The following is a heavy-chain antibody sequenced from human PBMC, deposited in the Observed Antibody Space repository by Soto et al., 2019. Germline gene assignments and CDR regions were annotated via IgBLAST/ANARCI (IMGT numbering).Heavy chain of an antibody. D-gene: IGHD6-6*01. CDR2: MNPNSGNT. J-gene: IGHJ5*02. CDR3: CIAARLTPLNWFDP. Sequence: ASVKVSCKASGYTFTSYDINWVRQATGQGLELMGWMNPNSGNTGYAQKFQGRVTMTRNTSISTAYMELSSLRSEDTAVYYPCIAARLTPLNWFDPWGQGTLVTVS. V-gene: IGHV1-8*01. CDR1: GYTFTSYD.